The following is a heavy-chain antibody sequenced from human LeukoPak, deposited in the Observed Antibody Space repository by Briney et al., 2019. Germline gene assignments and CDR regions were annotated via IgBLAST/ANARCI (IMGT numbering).Heavy chain of an antibody. CDR2: ISSSGSTI. D-gene: IGHD3-10*02. J-gene: IGHJ6*04. Sequence: GGSLRLSCAASGFTFSSYEMNCVRQAPGKGLEWGSYISSSGSTIYYADSVKGRFTISRDNAKNSMYLQMNSLRAEDTAVYYCAELGITMIGGVWGKGTTVTISS. CDR3: AELGITMIGGV. CDR1: GFTFSSYE. V-gene: IGHV3-48*03.